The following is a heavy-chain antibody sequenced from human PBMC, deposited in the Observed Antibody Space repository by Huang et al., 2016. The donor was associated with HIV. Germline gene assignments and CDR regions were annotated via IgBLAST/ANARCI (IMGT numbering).Heavy chain of an antibody. CDR2: ITASGSFK. J-gene: IGHJ5*02. D-gene: IGHD3-10*01. Sequence: DVQLVESGGGLVKPGGSLRLSCAASGFSFDSFSMHWVRQAPGKGLEGVASITASGSFKDDAVSLTGRFTVSRDNAKNALYLQMNSLRPEDTAVYYCVRENYGSGSTLHWFDPWGQGTLVTVSS. CDR3: VRENYGSGSTLHWFDP. V-gene: IGHV3-21*01. CDR1: GFSFDSFS.